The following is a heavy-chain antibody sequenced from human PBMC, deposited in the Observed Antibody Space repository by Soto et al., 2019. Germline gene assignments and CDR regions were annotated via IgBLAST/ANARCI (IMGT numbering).Heavy chain of an antibody. J-gene: IGHJ6*02. CDR3: ARNGYTYGLDV. Sequence: QVQLQESGPGLVKPSQTLSLTCTVSGGSITSNGYYWSWIRQHPGKGLEWIGYIYYSGGWLGNMYSSGPTFYHPSLKSRVSISVDTSANQFSLKLNSVTAADTAVYFCARNGYTYGLDVWGQGTTVTVSS. V-gene: IGHV4-31*03. CDR1: GGSITSNGYY. D-gene: IGHD3-16*02. CDR2: IYYSGGWLGNMYSSGPT.